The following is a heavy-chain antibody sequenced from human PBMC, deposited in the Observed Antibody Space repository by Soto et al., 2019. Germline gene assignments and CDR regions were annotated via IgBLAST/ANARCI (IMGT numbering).Heavy chain of an antibody. CDR1: GFTFSAST. CDR3: TANAYDTFVAY. J-gene: IGHJ4*02. Sequence: EVQLAESGGHLVQPGGSLKLSCAASGFTFSASTMHWVRQASGKGLEWVGRIRSKTNSYATAYAVSLKGRFTISRDDSKNTAYLQMDSLKTEDTAVYDCTANAYDTFVAYWGQGTLVTVSS. CDR2: IRSKTNSYAT. V-gene: IGHV3-73*02. D-gene: IGHD3-16*01.